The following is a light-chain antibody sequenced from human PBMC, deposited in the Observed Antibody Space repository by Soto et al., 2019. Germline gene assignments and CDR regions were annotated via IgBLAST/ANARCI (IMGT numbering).Light chain of an antibody. V-gene: IGLV4-69*01. CDR3: QTRGTGIL. CDR1: SGHSSYA. CDR2: LNSDGSH. Sequence: QPVLTQSPSASASLGASVKLTCTLSSGHSSYAIAWHQQQPEKGPRYLMKLNSDGSHSKGDGIPDRFSGSSSGAERSLTLPSLHSEDESYYSCQTRGTGILFGGGTKLTVL. J-gene: IGLJ2*01.